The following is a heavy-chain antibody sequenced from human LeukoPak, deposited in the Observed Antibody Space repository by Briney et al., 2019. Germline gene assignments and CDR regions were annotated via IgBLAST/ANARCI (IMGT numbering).Heavy chain of an antibody. CDR1: GFTFDDYA. Sequence: KAGGSLRLSCAASGFTFDDYAMHWVRQAPGKGLEWVSLISWDGGSTYYADSVKGRFTISRDNSKNSLYLQMNSLRAEDTALYYCAKDMVRGITDYYYMDVWGKGTTVTVSS. D-gene: IGHD3-10*01. CDR3: AKDMVRGITDYYYMDV. CDR2: ISWDGGST. V-gene: IGHV3-43D*03. J-gene: IGHJ6*03.